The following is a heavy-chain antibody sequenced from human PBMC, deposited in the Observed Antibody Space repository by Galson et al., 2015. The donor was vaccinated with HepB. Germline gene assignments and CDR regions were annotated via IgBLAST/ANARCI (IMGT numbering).Heavy chain of an antibody. CDR1: GFTFSSYS. Sequence: SLRLSCAASGFTFSSYSMNWVRQAPGKGPEWVSSISSSSSYIYYADSVKGRFTISRDNAKNSLYLQMNSLRAEDTAVYYCARDDLLAGIPNFDYWGQGTLVTVSS. CDR2: ISSSSSYI. D-gene: IGHD2-15*01. V-gene: IGHV3-21*01. J-gene: IGHJ4*02. CDR3: ARDDLLAGIPNFDY.